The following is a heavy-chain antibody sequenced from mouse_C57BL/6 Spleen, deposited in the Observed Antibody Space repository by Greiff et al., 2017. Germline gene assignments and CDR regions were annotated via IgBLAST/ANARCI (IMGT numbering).Heavy chain of an antibody. Sequence: VKLQQPGAELVRPGSSVKLSCKASGYTFTSYWMHWVKQRPIQGLEWIGNIDPSDSETHYNQKFKDKATLTVDKSSSTAYMQLSSLTSEDSAVYYCARIWDEDAYWGQGTLVTVSA. CDR2: IDPSDSET. CDR3: ARIWDEDAY. CDR1: GYTFTSYW. V-gene: IGHV1-52*01. D-gene: IGHD4-1*01. J-gene: IGHJ3*01.